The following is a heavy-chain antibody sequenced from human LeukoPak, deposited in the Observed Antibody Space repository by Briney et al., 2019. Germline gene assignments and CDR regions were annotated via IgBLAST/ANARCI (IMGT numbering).Heavy chain of an antibody. V-gene: IGHV3-23*01. Sequence: PGGSLRLSCAASGFTFSSYVMSWVRQGPGKGLEWVSAIIGSGDRTYYADSVKGRFTISRDNSKNTVYLQMNSLRAEDTAVYYCAKRGPAGAGKSPDYFDYWGQGTLVTVSS. CDR1: GFTFSSYV. J-gene: IGHJ4*02. D-gene: IGHD6-19*01. CDR2: IIGSGDRT. CDR3: AKRGPAGAGKSPDYFDY.